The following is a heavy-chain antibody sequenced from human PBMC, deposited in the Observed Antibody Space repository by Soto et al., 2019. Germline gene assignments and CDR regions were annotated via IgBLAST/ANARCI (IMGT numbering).Heavy chain of an antibody. J-gene: IGHJ6*04. D-gene: IGHD2-15*01. CDR2: IWYDGSNK. CDR3: ARDDVVVVRSRLDV. V-gene: IGHV3-33*08. CDR1: GFTFSSHA. Sequence: GGSLRLSCAASGFTFSSHAMGWLRQAPGKGLEWVAVIWYDGSNKYYADSVKGRFTISRDNSKNTLYLQMNSLRAEDTAVYYCARDDVVVVRSRLDVWGKGTTVTVSS.